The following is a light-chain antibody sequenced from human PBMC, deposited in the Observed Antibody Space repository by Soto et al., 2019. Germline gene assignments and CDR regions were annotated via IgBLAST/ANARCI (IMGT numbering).Light chain of an antibody. V-gene: IGKV4-1*01. CDR2: WAS. CDR1: QTVLYNSDNKNY. J-gene: IGKJ1*01. CDR3: LQYYSTPWT. Sequence: DIVMTQSPDSLAVSLGARATINCKSSQTVLYNSDNKNYLAWYQQKPGQSPKLLIYWASTRESGVPDRFSGSGSGTDFTLTISSLQAEDVAVYYCLQYYSTPWTFGQGTKVEIK.